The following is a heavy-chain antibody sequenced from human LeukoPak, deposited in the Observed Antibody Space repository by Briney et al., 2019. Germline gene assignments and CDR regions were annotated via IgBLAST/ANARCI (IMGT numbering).Heavy chain of an antibody. CDR3: ARDGANKVRGVHYYYMDV. CDR1: GFTFTSSA. V-gene: IGHV1-2*06. CDR2: INPNSGGT. J-gene: IGHJ6*03. Sequence: APVKVSCKASGFTFTSSAMQWVRQARGQGLEWMGRINPNSGGTNYAQKFQGRVTMTRDTSINTAYMELSRLTSDDTAVYYCARDGANKVRGVHYYYMDVWGKGTTVTVSS. D-gene: IGHD3-10*01.